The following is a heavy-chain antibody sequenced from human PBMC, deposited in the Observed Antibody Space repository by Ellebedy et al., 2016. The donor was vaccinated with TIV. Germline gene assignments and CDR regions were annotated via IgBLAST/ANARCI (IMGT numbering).Heavy chain of an antibody. V-gene: IGHV3-7*01. CDR3: ARDPWTDDYNDYGAFDI. CDR1: GFTFSSYS. CDR2: IKQDGSEK. Sequence: PGGSLRLSCAASGFTFSSYSMNWVRQAPGKGLEWVANIKQDGSEKWYVDSVKGRFTISRDNAKNSLYLQVNSLTAEDTAVYYCARDPWTDDYNDYGAFDIWGQGTMVTVSS. D-gene: IGHD4-17*01. J-gene: IGHJ3*02.